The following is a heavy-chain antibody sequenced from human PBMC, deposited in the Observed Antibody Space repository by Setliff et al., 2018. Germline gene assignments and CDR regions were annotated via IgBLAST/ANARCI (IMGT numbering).Heavy chain of an antibody. Sequence: GSLRLSCAASGFTFSSYWMSWVRQAPGKGLEWVANIKQDGSEKYYVDSVKGRFTISRDNAKNSLYLQMNSLRAEDTAVYYCARDGLLWFGELLSEYYFDYWGQGTLVTVSS. J-gene: IGHJ4*02. CDR3: ARDGLLWFGELLSEYYFDY. V-gene: IGHV3-7*01. D-gene: IGHD3-10*01. CDR2: IKQDGSEK. CDR1: GFTFSSYW.